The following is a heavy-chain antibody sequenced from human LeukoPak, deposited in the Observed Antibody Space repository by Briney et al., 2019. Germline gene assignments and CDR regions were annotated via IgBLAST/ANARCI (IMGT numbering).Heavy chain of an antibody. CDR1: GFTFTGYY. J-gene: IGHJ4*02. CDR3: ARLLERDYDRNDY. Sequence: AWGTLSRKSSGFTFTGYYMHWELQAPGQGLVWMGWINPNSGGTNYAQKFQGRGTMTRDTSISTGYMELSRLRSDDTAVYYCARLLERDYDRNDYWGQGTLVTVSS. V-gene: IGHV1-2*02. CDR2: INPNSGGT. D-gene: IGHD3-22*01.